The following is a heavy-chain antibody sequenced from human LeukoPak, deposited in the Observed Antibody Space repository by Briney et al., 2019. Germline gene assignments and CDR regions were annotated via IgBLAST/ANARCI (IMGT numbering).Heavy chain of an antibody. CDR2: IYTSGST. J-gene: IGHJ4*02. Sequence: SETLSLTCTVSGGSISSYYWSWIRQPAGKGLEWIGRIYTSGSTNYNPSLKSRVTMSVDTSKNQFSLKLSSVTAADTAVYYCAGNEPVGATKAFDYWGQGTLVTVSS. D-gene: IGHD1-26*01. CDR1: GGSISSYY. CDR3: AGNEPVGATKAFDY. V-gene: IGHV4-4*07.